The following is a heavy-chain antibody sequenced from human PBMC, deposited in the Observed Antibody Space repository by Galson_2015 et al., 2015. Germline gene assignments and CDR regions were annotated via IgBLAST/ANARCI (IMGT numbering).Heavy chain of an antibody. Sequence: SLRLSCAASGFTFSSYAMHWVRQAPGRGLEWVAVISYDGSNKYYADSVKGRFTISRDNSKNTLYLQMNSLRAEDTAVYYCARPYYDFWRFDPWGQGTLATVSS. CDR1: GFTFSSYA. CDR2: ISYDGSNK. CDR3: ARPYYDFWRFDP. D-gene: IGHD3-3*01. J-gene: IGHJ5*02. V-gene: IGHV3-30-3*01.